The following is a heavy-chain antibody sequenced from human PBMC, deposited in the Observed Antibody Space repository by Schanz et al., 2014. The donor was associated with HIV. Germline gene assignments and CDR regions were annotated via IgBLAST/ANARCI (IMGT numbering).Heavy chain of an antibody. CDR1: GFTFSSYA. CDR3: ARRDYGDYYYYYGMDV. D-gene: IGHD4-17*01. CDR2: ISYDGSNE. J-gene: IGHJ6*02. V-gene: IGHV3-30-3*01. Sequence: QVQLVESGGGVVQPGRSLRLSCAASGFTFSSYAMHWVRQAPGKGLEWEAVISYDGSNEYYADSVKGRFTISRDNSKNTLYLQMNSLRAEDTAVYYCARRDYGDYYYYYGMDVWGQGTTVTVSS.